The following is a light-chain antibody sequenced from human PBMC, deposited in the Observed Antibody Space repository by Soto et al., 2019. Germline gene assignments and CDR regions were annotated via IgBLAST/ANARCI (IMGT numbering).Light chain of an antibody. Sequence: EIALTQSPGTLSLSPGERATLSFSASQSVSSSYLAWYQQKPGQAPRLLIYGASSRATGIPDRFSGSGSGKDFTLTISRLEPEDFAVYYCQQYGSSPPITFGQGTRLEIK. CDR2: GAS. CDR3: QQYGSSPPIT. J-gene: IGKJ5*01. CDR1: QSVSSSY. V-gene: IGKV3-20*01.